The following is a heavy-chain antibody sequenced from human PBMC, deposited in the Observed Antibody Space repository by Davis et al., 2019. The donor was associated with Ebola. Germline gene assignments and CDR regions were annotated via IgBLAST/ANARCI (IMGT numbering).Heavy chain of an antibody. Sequence: GESLKISCAASGFTVSSNYMSWVRQAPGKGLEWVSVIYSGGSTYYADSVKGRFTISRDNAKNSLYLQMNSLRAEDTAVYYCARDVYDFWSGYYTYYFDYWGQGTLVTVSS. CDR2: IYSGGST. J-gene: IGHJ4*02. CDR3: ARDVYDFWSGYYTYYFDY. V-gene: IGHV3-53*01. D-gene: IGHD3-3*01. CDR1: GFTVSSNY.